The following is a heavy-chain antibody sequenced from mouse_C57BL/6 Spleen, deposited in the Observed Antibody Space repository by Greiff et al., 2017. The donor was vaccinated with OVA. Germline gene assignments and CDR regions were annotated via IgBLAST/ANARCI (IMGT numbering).Heavy chain of an antibody. CDR2: IDPSDSYT. CDR1: GYTFTSYW. CDR3: ASGGLGREGFAY. Sequence: QVQLQQPGAELVKPGASVKLSCKASGYTFTSYWMQWVKQRPGQGLEWIGEIDPSDSYTNYNQKFKGKATLTVDTSSSTAYMQLSSLTSEDSAVYYCASGGLGREGFAYWGQGTLVTVSA. V-gene: IGHV1-50*01. D-gene: IGHD4-1*01. J-gene: IGHJ3*01.